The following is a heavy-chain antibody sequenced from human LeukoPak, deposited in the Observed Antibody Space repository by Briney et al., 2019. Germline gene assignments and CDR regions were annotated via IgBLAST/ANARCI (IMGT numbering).Heavy chain of an antibody. D-gene: IGHD3-16*02. J-gene: IGHJ3*02. CDR3: ARGEYYDYVWGSYRPEGISAFDI. CDR1: GGSISSYY. CDR2: IYTSGCT. V-gene: IGHV4-4*07. Sequence: PSETLSLTCTVSGGSISSYYWSWIRQPAGKGLEWIGRIYTSGCTNYNPSLKSRVTMSVDTSKNQFSLKLSSVTAADTAVYYCARGEYYDYVWGSYRPEGISAFDIWGQGTMVTVSS.